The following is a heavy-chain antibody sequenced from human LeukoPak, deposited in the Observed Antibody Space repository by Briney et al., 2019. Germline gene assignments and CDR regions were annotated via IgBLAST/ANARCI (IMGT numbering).Heavy chain of an antibody. J-gene: IGHJ4*02. CDR1: GYTFTSYA. D-gene: IGHD1-26*01. V-gene: IGHV1-3*01. CDR2: ISAGNGNT. CDR3: ARDSGSGNNDY. Sequence: ASAKVSCKASGYTFTSYAIHWVRQAPGQRLEWMEWISAGNGNTKYSQNFQGRVTFISNTSATTAFMELSSLRSEDAAVYYCARDSGSGNNDYWGQGTLVTVSS.